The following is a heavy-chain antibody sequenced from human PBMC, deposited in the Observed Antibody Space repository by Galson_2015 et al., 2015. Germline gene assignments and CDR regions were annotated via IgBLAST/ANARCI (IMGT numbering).Heavy chain of an antibody. J-gene: IGHJ6*03. CDR2: IYHSGST. V-gene: IGHV4-4*02. D-gene: IGHD3-3*01. CDR3: ARDRSLRFPDYYYYYMDV. CDR1: GGSISSSNW. Sequence: ETLSLTCAVSGGSISSSNWWSWVRQPPGKGLEWIGEIYHSGSTNYNPSLKSRVTISVDKSKNQFSLKLSSVTAADTAVYYCARDRSLRFPDYYYYYMDVWGKGTTVTVSS.